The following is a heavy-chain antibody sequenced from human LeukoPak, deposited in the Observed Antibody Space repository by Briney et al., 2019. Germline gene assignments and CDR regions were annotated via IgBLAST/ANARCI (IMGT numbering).Heavy chain of an antibody. CDR3: ARETPGAFDI. CDR2: ISSSGSTI. Sequence: GGSLRLSCAASGFTFDDYAMHWVRQAPGKGLEWVSYISSSGSTIYYADSVKGRFTISRDNAKNSLYLQMNSLRAEDTAVYYCARETPGAFDIWGQGTMVTVSS. D-gene: IGHD1-14*01. CDR1: GFTFDDYA. V-gene: IGHV3-48*03. J-gene: IGHJ3*02.